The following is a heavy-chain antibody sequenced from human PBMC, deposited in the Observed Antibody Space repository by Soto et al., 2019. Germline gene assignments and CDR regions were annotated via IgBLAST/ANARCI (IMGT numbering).Heavy chain of an antibody. Sequence: PGGSLRLSCAASGFTFSSYSMNWVRQAPGKGLEWVSYISSSSSTIYYADSVKGRFTISRDNAKNSLYLQMNSLRAEDTAVYYCELRYFDWFGGMDVWGQGTTVTVSS. D-gene: IGHD3-9*01. V-gene: IGHV3-48*01. CDR2: ISSSSSTI. CDR3: ELRYFDWFGGMDV. CDR1: GFTFSSYS. J-gene: IGHJ6*02.